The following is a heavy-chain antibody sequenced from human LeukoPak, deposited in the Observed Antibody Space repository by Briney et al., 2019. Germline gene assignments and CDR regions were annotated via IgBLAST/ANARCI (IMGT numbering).Heavy chain of an antibody. V-gene: IGHV4-61*02. J-gene: IGHJ6*03. CDR1: GGSISSGSYY. CDR2: IYTSGST. D-gene: IGHD6-19*01. Sequence: SETLSLTCTVSGGSISSGSYYWSWIRQPAGKGLEWIGRIYTSGSTNYNPSLKSRVTISVDTSKNQFSLKLSSVTAADTAVYYCARVLAVAGLYYYYYMDVWGKGTTVTISS. CDR3: ARVLAVAGLYYYYYMDV.